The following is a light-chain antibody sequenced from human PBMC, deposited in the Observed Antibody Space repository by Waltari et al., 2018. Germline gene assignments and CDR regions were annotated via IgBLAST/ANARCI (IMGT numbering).Light chain of an antibody. CDR1: QSVSSN. J-gene: IGKJ4*01. CDR3: QQYNNWPPLT. CDR2: GAS. V-gene: IGKV3-15*01. Sequence: EIVMTQSPATLSVSPGERATLSCRASQSVSSNLAWYQQKPGQAPRLLIYGASTRATGIPARFSGGGSGPEFTLTISSLQAEDFAVYYCQQYNNWPPLTFGGGTKVEIK.